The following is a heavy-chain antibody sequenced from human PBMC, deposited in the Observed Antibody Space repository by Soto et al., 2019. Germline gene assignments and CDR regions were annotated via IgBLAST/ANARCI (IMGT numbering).Heavy chain of an antibody. D-gene: IGHD4-17*01. Sequence: SSETLSLTCVVSGGSISSSYWWTWLRQSPGTGPEWIGEIYHSGSTNYNPSLKSRVTLSLDKSKSQFSLRLNSVTAADTAVYYCARKIDYNDYHFDYWGQGILVTVS. CDR2: IYHSGST. J-gene: IGHJ4*02. CDR1: GGSISSSYW. V-gene: IGHV4-4*02. CDR3: ARKIDYNDYHFDY.